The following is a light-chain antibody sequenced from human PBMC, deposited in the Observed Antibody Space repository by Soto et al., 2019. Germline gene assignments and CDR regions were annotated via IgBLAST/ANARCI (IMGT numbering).Light chain of an antibody. V-gene: IGKV3-20*01. CDR2: GAS. Sequence: EIVLTQSPGTLSLSPGERATLSCRASQSVRSTYLAWYQQKPGEAPRLLIHGASSRATGIPDRFSGSGSGTDFTLTINRLEPEDFAVYYCQYYSSSLSITFGQGTRLDIK. CDR3: QYYSSSLSIT. CDR1: QSVRSTY. J-gene: IGKJ5*01.